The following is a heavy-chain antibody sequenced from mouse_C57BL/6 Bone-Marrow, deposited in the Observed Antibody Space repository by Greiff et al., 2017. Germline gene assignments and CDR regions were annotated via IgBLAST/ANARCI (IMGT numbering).Heavy chain of an antibody. J-gene: IGHJ2*01. CDR3: ARDTSYFDY. V-gene: IGHV1-69*01. CDR2: IDTSDSYT. D-gene: IGHD1-1*01. CDR1: GYTFTSYW. Sequence: QVQLQQPGAELVMPGASVKLSCKASGYTFTSYWMHWVKQRPGQGLEWIGEIDTSDSYTNYNQKFKGKSTLTVDKSSSTAYMQLSSLTSEDSAVYYCARDTSYFDYWGQGTTLTVSS.